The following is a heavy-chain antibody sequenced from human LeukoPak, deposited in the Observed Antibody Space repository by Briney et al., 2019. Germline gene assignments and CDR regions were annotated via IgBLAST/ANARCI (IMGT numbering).Heavy chain of an antibody. D-gene: IGHD3-9*01. CDR2: IIPILGIA. Sequence: SVQVSCKASVGTFSSYAISWVRQAPGQGLEWMGRIIPILGIAHYAQKFQGRVTHTADKSTSTDYMELSSLRSEETAVYYCARQKGYIVTGYPQSASYFDPWGQGTLVTFAS. CDR1: VGTFSSYA. J-gene: IGHJ5*02. CDR3: ARQKGYIVTGYPQSASYFDP. V-gene: IGHV1-69*04.